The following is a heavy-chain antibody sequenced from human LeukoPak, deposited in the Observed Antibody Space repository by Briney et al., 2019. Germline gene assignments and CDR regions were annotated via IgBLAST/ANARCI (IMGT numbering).Heavy chain of an antibody. J-gene: IGHJ4*02. Sequence: SVKVSCKASGGTFSSYTISWVRQAPGQGLEWMGRIIPILGIANYAQKFQGRVTITADKSTSTAYMELSSLRSEDTAVYYCARGVTAKYYFDYWGRGTLVTVSS. CDR2: IIPILGIA. V-gene: IGHV1-69*02. CDR1: GGTFSSYT. D-gene: IGHD1-20*01. CDR3: ARGVTAKYYFDY.